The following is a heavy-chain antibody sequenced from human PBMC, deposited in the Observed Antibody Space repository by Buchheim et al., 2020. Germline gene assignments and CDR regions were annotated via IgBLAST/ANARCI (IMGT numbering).Heavy chain of an antibody. Sequence: EVHLVESGGGLVQPGGSLRLSCAASGFTFSGYWMNWVRQAPGKGLEWVANIKQDGSEKYYAESVKGRFSISRDNAKNSLYLQMNSLRAEDTAVYYCGNGSNWFDPWGQGTL. CDR1: GFTFSGYW. CDR3: GNGSNWFDP. CDR2: IKQDGSEK. V-gene: IGHV3-7*01. J-gene: IGHJ5*02.